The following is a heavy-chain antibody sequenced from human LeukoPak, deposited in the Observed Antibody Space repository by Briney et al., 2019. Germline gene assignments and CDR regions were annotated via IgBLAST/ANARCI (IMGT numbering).Heavy chain of an antibody. CDR1: GGSFSGYY. CDR2: INHSGST. CDR3: ARVHYGILTGYYYGMDV. V-gene: IGHV4-34*01. D-gene: IGHD3-9*01. Sequence: SETLSLTCAVYGGSFSGYYWSWIRQPPGKGLEWIGEINHSGSTNYNPSLKSRVTISVDTSKNQLSLKLSSVTAADTAVYYCARVHYGILTGYYYGMDVWGQGTTVTVSS. J-gene: IGHJ6*02.